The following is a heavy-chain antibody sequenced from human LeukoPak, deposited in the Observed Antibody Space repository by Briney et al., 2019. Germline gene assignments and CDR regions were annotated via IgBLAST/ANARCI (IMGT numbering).Heavy chain of an antibody. Sequence: PGGSLRLSCAASGFTFSSYWMSWVRQAPGKGLEWVANIKQDGSEKYYVDSVKGRFTISRDNAKNSLYLQMNGLRAEDTAVYYCARDWRGVAKYFDYWGQGTLVTVSS. J-gene: IGHJ4*02. D-gene: IGHD3-3*01. CDR2: IKQDGSEK. CDR3: ARDWRGVAKYFDY. V-gene: IGHV3-7*01. CDR1: GFTFSSYW.